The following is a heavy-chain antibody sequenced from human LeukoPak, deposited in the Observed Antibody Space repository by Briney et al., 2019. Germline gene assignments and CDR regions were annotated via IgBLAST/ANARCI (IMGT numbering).Heavy chain of an antibody. CDR2: ISYDGSNK. CDR1: GFTFSSYA. Sequence: PGGSLRLSCAASGFTFSSYAMHWVRQAPGKGLEWVAVISYDGSNKYYADSVKGRFTISRDNSKNTLYLQMNSLRAEVTAVYYCARDRPNNYDSSGYFDYWGQGTLVTVSS. J-gene: IGHJ4*02. CDR3: ARDRPNNYDSSGYFDY. V-gene: IGHV3-30*01. D-gene: IGHD3-22*01.